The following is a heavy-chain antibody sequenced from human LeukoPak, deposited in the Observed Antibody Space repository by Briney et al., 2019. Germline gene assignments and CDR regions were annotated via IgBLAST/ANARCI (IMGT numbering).Heavy chain of an antibody. Sequence: PGRSLRLSCTASGFTFGDYAMSWVRQAPGKGLEWVGFIRSKAYGGTTEYAASVKGRFTISRDDSKSIAYLQMNSPKTEDTAVYYCTREGRGSDAFDYWGRGTLVTVSS. CDR3: TREGRGSDAFDY. J-gene: IGHJ4*02. CDR1: GFTFGDYA. D-gene: IGHD3-16*01. V-gene: IGHV3-49*04. CDR2: IRSKAYGGTT.